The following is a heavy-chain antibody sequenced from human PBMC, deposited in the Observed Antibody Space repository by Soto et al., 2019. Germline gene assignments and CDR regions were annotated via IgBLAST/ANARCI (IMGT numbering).Heavy chain of an antibody. D-gene: IGHD2-2*01. CDR3: AKGDGASYCSSASCSIDY. CDR2: ISWDGGSP. J-gene: IGHJ4*02. CDR1: GFTFDDYT. V-gene: IGHV3-43*01. Sequence: EVQLVESGGVVVQPGGSLRLSCAASGFTFDDYTMHWVRQPPGKGLEWVSLISWDGGSPYYADSVKGRFTISRDNSKNSLYLQMNSLGTEDTALYYCAKGDGASYCSSASCSIDYWGQGTLVTVSS.